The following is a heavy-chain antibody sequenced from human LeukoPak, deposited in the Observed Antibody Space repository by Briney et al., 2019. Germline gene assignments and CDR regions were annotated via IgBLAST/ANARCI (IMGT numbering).Heavy chain of an antibody. CDR3: ARGPFYSSSWYNY. CDR2: INHSGST. J-gene: IGHJ4*02. V-gene: IGHV4-34*01. D-gene: IGHD6-13*01. CDR1: GGSFSGYY. Sequence: SETLSLTCAVYGGSFSGYYWSWIRQPPGKGLEWIGEINHSGSTNYNPSLKSRVTISVDTSKNQFSLKLSSVTAADTAVYYCARGPFYSSSWYNYWGQGTLVTVPS.